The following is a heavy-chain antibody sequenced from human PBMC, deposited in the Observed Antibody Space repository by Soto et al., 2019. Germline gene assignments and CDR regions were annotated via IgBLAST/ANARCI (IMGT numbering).Heavy chain of an antibody. V-gene: IGHV1-69*18. Sequence: QVQLVQSGTEVKRPGSSVKVSCKASGDSFATSTFSWVRQTPGQGLEWMGTIFPLLDTPDYAQKFQGSVTITADESTSTVYMELNSLRSDDAAVYYCARAVGTGVVDYWGQGTLVTVSS. CDR1: GDSFATST. J-gene: IGHJ4*02. D-gene: IGHD1-1*01. CDR3: ARAVGTGVVDY. CDR2: IFPLLDTP.